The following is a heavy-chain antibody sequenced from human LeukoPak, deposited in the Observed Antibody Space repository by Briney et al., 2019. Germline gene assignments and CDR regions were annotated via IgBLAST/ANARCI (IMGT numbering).Heavy chain of an antibody. V-gene: IGHV3-23*01. CDR1: GFTFSSYA. D-gene: IGHD6-6*01. Sequence: GGSLRFSCAASGFTFSSYAMTWVRQAPGKGLEWVSIISDSGDNTYYADSVKGRFTISRDNSKNTLSLQMNSLRAEDTAVYYCAKDRRIAARPCFDYWGQGTLVAVSS. CDR2: ISDSGDNT. J-gene: IGHJ4*02. CDR3: AKDRRIAARPCFDY.